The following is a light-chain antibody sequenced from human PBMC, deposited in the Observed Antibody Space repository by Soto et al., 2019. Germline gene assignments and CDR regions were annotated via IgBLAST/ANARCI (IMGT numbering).Light chain of an antibody. J-gene: IGKJ2*01. Sequence: DIQMTQSPSTLSASVGDRVTITCRASQSISCWLAWYQQKPGKAPKLLIYDASSLESGVPSRFSGSGSGTEFTLTISSLQPDDFATYYCQQYQTFGQGTKLEIK. CDR2: DAS. CDR3: QQYQT. CDR1: QSISCW. V-gene: IGKV1-5*01.